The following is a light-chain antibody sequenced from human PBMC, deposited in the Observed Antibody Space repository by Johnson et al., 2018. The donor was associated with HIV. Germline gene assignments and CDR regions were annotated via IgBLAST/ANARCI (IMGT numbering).Light chain of an antibody. Sequence: QSVLTQPPSVSAASGQRVDISCSGSSSNIENNYLSWHQQLPHTAPRLLISDNNKRPSGLPDRFSGSKSGASATLDITGLQTGDEAEYYCGTWDNRLNVYVFGTGTKVTVL. V-gene: IGLV1-51*01. CDR2: DNN. J-gene: IGLJ1*01. CDR3: GTWDNRLNVYV. CDR1: SSNIENNY.